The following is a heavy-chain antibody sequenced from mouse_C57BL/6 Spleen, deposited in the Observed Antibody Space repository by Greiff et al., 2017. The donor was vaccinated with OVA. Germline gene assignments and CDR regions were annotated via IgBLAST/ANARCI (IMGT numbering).Heavy chain of an antibody. V-gene: IGHV1-4*01. CDR2: INPSSGYT. Sequence: VQLQESGAELARPGASVKMSCKASGYTFTSYTMHWVKQRPGQGLEWIGYINPSSGYTKYNQKFKDKATLTADKSSSTAYMQLSSLTSEDSAVYYCARSYGSSYWYFDVWGTGTTVTVSS. D-gene: IGHD1-1*01. CDR1: GYTFTSYT. J-gene: IGHJ1*03. CDR3: ARSYGSSYWYFDV.